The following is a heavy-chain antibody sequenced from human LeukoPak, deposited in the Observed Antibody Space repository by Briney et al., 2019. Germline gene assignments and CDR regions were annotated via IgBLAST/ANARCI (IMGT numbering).Heavy chain of an antibody. CDR3: ARDPTYYYDSSGSNWFDP. D-gene: IGHD3-22*01. Sequence: GGSLRLSCAASGFTFSSYWMHWVRHAPGKGLVWVSRINSDGSSTSYADSVKGRFTISRDNAKNTLYLQMNSLRAEDTAVYYCARDPTYYYDSSGSNWFDPWGQGTLVTVSS. J-gene: IGHJ5*02. CDR1: GFTFSSYW. CDR2: INSDGSST. V-gene: IGHV3-74*01.